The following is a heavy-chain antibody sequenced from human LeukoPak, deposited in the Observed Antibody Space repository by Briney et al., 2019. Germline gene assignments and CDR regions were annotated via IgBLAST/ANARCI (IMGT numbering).Heavy chain of an antibody. CDR2: ISAYNGNT. Sequence: ASVKVSCTASGYTFTSYGISWVRQAPGQGLEWMGWISAYNGNTNYAQKLQGRVTMTTDTSTSTAYMELRSLRSEDTAVYYCARDGYYDFWSGQHYYYGMDVWGQGTTVTVSS. J-gene: IGHJ6*02. CDR3: ARDGYYDFWSGQHYYYGMDV. D-gene: IGHD3-3*01. CDR1: GYTFTSYG. V-gene: IGHV1-18*01.